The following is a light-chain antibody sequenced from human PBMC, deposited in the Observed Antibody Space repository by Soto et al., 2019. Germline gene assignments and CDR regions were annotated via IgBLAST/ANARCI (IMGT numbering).Light chain of an antibody. CDR3: QQYGSSGT. V-gene: IGKV3-20*01. J-gene: IGKJ1*01. CDR2: GES. Sequence: EIVLTQSPGTLSLSPGERSTLSCLASQRVSNNYLAWYQQKPGQAPRLLIYGESNRATGIPDRFSGSGSGTDFTLTISRLEPEDFAVYYCQQYGSSGTFGQGTKVDIK. CDR1: QRVSNNY.